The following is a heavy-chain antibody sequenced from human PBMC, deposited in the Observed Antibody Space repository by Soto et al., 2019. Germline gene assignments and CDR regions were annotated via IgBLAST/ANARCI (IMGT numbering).Heavy chain of an antibody. J-gene: IGHJ6*02. D-gene: IGHD3-3*01. V-gene: IGHV1-18*01. CDR3: ARDSEYYDFCDGWNV. Sequence: ASVKVSCKASGYTFTSYGISWVRQAPGQGLEWMGWISAYNGNTNYAQKLQGRVTMTTDTSTSTAYMELRSLRSDDTAVYYCARDSEYYDFCDGWNVWGQGTTVTVSS. CDR2: ISAYNGNT. CDR1: GYTFTSYG.